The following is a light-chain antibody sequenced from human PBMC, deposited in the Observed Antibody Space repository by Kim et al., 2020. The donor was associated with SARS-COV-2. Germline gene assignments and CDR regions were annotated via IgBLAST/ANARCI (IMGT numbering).Light chain of an antibody. V-gene: IGLV1-44*01. J-gene: IGLJ3*02. CDR3: ATLVVSLDAWV. CDR1: SSNIGRHF. Sequence: ELTQPPSTSGTPGQRVTISCSGSSSNIGRHFVNWFQQLPGTAPTVFIHNDYQRPSGVPDRFSGSRSGTAASLAISGLQSEDEADYYCATLVVSLDAWVFGGGTQLTVL. CDR2: NDY.